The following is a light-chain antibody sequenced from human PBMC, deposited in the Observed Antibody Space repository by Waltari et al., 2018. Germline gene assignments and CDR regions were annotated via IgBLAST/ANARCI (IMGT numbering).Light chain of an antibody. CDR2: LAS. CDR3: HQFYVAPHT. J-gene: IGKJ2*01. V-gene: IGKV4-1*01. Sequence: DIVMTQSPDSLAVSLGERATIHCKSSQPVLYSANTQNYLAWYQQKPGQPPKLLIYLASTRESGVPDRFSGSGSGTDFTLTISSLQAEDVAVYYCHQFYVAPHTFGQGTRLVIK. CDR1: QPVLYSANTQNY.